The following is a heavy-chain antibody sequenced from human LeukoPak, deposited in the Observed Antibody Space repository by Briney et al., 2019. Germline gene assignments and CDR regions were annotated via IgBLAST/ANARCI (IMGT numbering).Heavy chain of an antibody. J-gene: IGHJ4*02. V-gene: IGHV3-23*01. CDR3: AKDRGSWITANGY. CDR1: GFTFSSYA. D-gene: IGHD5-18*01. CDR2: ISGSSGSA. Sequence: GGSLRLSCAASGFTFSSYAMSWVRQAPGKGLEWVSGISGSSGSAYYADSVKGRFTISRDNSKNTLYLQMNSLRAEDTAVYYCAKDRGSWITANGYWGQGTLVTVSS.